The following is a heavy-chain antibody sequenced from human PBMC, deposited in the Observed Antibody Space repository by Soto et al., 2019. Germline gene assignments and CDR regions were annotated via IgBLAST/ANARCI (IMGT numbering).Heavy chain of an antibody. V-gene: IGHV1-2*04. D-gene: IGHD6-13*01. Sequence: ASVKVSCKSSGYTFTGYYMHCVRQAPGQGLEWMGWINPNSGGTNYAQKFQGWVTMTRDTSISTAYMELSRLRSDDTAVYYCARVPSYSSSWHFDYWGQGTLVTVSS. J-gene: IGHJ4*02. CDR1: GYTFTGYY. CDR2: INPNSGGT. CDR3: ARVPSYSSSWHFDY.